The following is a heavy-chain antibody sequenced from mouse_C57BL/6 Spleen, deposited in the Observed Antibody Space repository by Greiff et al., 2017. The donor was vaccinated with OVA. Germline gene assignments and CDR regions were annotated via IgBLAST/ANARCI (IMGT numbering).Heavy chain of an antibody. CDR2: INPNNGGT. CDR1: GYTFTDYN. J-gene: IGHJ4*01. CDR3: ARRGKDYAMDY. D-gene: IGHD1-3*01. Sequence: EVKLQESGPELVKPGASVTMSCKASGYTFTDYNMHWVKQSHGKSLEWIGYINPNNGGTSYNPKFNGKATLTVNKSSSTADMELRSLTSEYSAVYYCARRGKDYAMDYWGQGTSVTVSS. V-gene: IGHV1-22*01.